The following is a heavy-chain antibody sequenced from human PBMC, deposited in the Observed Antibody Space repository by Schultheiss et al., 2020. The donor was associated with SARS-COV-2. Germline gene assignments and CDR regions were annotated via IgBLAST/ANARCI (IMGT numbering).Heavy chain of an antibody. Sequence: GGSLRLSCAASGFTFSSYSMNWVRQAPGKGLEWVSYISSSSSTIYYADSVKGRFTISRDNAKNTLYLQMNSLRAEDTAVYYCAKWLALGFRGMDVWGQGTTVTVSS. J-gene: IGHJ6*02. CDR3: AKWLALGFRGMDV. D-gene: IGHD5-12*01. V-gene: IGHV3-48*01. CDR2: ISSSSSTI. CDR1: GFTFSSYS.